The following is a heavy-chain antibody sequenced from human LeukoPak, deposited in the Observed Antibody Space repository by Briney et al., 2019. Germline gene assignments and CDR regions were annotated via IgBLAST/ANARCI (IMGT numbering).Heavy chain of an antibody. Sequence: GGSLRLSCAASGFTFSSYAMSWVRQAPGEGLEWVSAISGSGGSTYYADSVKGRFTISRDNSKNTLYLQMNSLRAEDTAVYYCAKEGCSGGSCYLRFDYWGQGTLVTVSS. V-gene: IGHV3-23*01. D-gene: IGHD2-15*01. CDR1: GFTFSSYA. J-gene: IGHJ4*02. CDR2: ISGSGGST. CDR3: AKEGCSGGSCYLRFDY.